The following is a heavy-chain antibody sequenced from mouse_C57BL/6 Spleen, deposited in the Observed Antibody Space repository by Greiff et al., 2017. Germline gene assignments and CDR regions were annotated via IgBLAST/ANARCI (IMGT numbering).Heavy chain of an antibody. V-gene: IGHV5-17*01. Sequence: DVKLVESGGGLVKPGGSLKLSCAASGFTFSDYGMHWVRQAPEKGLEWVAYISSGSSTIYYADTVKGRFTISRDNAKNTLFLQMISLRSEDTAMYYCARLYSNPYYAMDYWGQGTSVTVSS. CDR2: ISSGSSTI. CDR3: ARLYSNPYYAMDY. J-gene: IGHJ4*01. D-gene: IGHD2-5*01. CDR1: GFTFSDYG.